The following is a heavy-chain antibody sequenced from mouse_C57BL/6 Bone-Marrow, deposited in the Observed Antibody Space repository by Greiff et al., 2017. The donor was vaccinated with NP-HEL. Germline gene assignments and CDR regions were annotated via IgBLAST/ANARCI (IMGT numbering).Heavy chain of an antibody. D-gene: IGHD1-1*01. V-gene: IGHV1-37*01. CDR3: ARKGEITTVERDYYAMDY. J-gene: IGHJ4*01. CDR1: GYSFTGYF. CDR2: INPYNGDT. Sequence: VQLQQSGPELVKPGASVKISCKASGYSFTGYFMNWVKQSHGKSLEWIGRINPYNGDTFYNQKFKGKATLTVDNSSSTAHMALLRLTSEDFAVYYCARKGEITTVERDYYAMDYWGQGTSVTVSS.